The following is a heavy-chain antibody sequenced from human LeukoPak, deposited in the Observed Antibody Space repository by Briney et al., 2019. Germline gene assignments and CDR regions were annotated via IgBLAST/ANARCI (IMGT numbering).Heavy chain of an antibody. J-gene: IGHJ4*02. Sequence: GGSLRLSCAASGFTFSDYYMSWVRQAPGKGLEWVSYISSSGSTIYYADSVKGRFTISRDNAKNSLYLQMNSLRAEDTAVYYCAKVLLGINLLWDYWGQGTLVTVSS. D-gene: IGHD1-26*01. CDR2: ISSSGSTI. V-gene: IGHV3-11*01. CDR1: GFTFSDYY. CDR3: AKVLLGINLLWDY.